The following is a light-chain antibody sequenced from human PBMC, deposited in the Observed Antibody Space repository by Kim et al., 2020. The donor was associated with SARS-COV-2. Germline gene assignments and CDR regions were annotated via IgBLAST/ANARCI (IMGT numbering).Light chain of an antibody. J-gene: IGKJ4*01. CDR2: DAS. CDR1: QSVSSY. Sequence: EIVLTQSPATLSLSPGKRATLSCRASQSVSSYLAWYQQKPGQAPRLLIYDASNRATGIPARFSGSGSGTDFTLTISSLEPEDFAVYYCQQRSNWSPALTFGGGTKVDIK. CDR3: QQRSNWSPALT. V-gene: IGKV3-11*01.